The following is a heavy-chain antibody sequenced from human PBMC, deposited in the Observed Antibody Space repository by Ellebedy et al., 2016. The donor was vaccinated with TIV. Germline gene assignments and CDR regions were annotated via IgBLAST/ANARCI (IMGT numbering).Heavy chain of an antibody. CDR2: ISPDGRGT. CDR3: ATGPYSYGWGY. Sequence: GESLKISCVASEFTFSSYWIHWVRQTPGKGLVWVSRISPDGRGTSYADSVKGRFTISRDNAKNTMYLQMNSLRAEDTAVYYCATGPYSYGWGYWGQGTLVTVSS. CDR1: EFTFSSYW. V-gene: IGHV3-74*01. D-gene: IGHD5-18*01. J-gene: IGHJ4*02.